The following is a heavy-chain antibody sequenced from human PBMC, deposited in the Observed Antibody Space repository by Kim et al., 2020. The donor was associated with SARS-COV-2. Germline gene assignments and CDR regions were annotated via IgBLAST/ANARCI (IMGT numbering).Heavy chain of an antibody. Sequence: ARKFQGRVTMTRETSVSTAYMGLSRLRSDDTAVYYCARDACSSTCCYFDYWGQGTLVTVSS. D-gene: IGHD2-2*01. V-gene: IGHV1-2*02. CDR3: ARDACSSTCCYFDY. J-gene: IGHJ4*02.